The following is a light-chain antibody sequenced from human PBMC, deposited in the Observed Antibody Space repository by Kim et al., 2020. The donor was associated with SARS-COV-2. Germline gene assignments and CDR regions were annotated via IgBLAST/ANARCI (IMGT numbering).Light chain of an antibody. V-gene: IGKV4-1*01. CDR1: QSVVSSPNNKNY. CDR3: KHYYSTPPT. CDR2: WAS. J-gene: IGKJ2*01. Sequence: DIVMTQSPDSLAVSLGERATINCKSSQSVVSSPNNKNYLAWYQQKPGQPPQLLFYWASTRESGVPDRFSGSGSGTDFTFTISSLQAEDVALYYCKHYYSTPPTFGQGTKLVI.